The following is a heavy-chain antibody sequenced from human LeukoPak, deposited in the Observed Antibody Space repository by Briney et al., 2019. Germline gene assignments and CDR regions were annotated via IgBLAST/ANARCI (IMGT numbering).Heavy chain of an antibody. CDR3: ASGGWLLWGWFDP. D-gene: IGHD3-3*01. CDR2: ISYDGSNK. J-gene: IGHJ5*02. CDR1: AFTFSSYA. V-gene: IGHV3-30*04. Sequence: GGSLRLSCATSAFTFSSYAMHWVRQAPGKGLKCVAVISYDGSNKYYADSVKGRFTISRDNSKNTLYLQMNSLRAEDTAVYYCASGGWLLWGWFDPWGQGTLVTVSS.